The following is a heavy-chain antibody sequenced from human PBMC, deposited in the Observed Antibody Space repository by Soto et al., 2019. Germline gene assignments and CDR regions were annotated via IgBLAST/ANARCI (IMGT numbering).Heavy chain of an antibody. CDR1: GYTFISYG. V-gene: IGHV1-18*01. CDR3: ARDLERRDGSGWYHLFDS. J-gene: IGHJ4*01. D-gene: IGHD3-22*01. Sequence: QVHLVQSGAEVKKPGASVKVSCKASGYTFISYGISWVRQAPGQGLEWMGWISIYNGNTNYTQNLQGRVYMTTDTSANTAYMELRSLTSDETAVYYCARDLERRDGSGWYHLFDSWGHGTRVTVSS. CDR2: ISIYNGNT.